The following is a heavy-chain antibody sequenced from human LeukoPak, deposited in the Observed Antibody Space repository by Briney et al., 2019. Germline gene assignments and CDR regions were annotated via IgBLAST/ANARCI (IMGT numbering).Heavy chain of an antibody. V-gene: IGHV5-10-1*01. CDR3: ARHDGDYGITSLDY. D-gene: IGHD4-17*01. Sequence: GESLRISCKGSGYSSTNYLISWVRQMPGKGLEWMGRVDPSDSYTNYSPSFRGHVTISADKSVSTAYLQWSSLKASDTAMYYCARHDGDYGITSLDYWGQGTLVTVSS. J-gene: IGHJ4*02. CDR2: VDPSDSYT. CDR1: GYSSTNYL.